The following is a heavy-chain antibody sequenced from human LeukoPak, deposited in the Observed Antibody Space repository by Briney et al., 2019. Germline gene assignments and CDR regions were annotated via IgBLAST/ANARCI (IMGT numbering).Heavy chain of an antibody. J-gene: IGHJ4*02. D-gene: IGHD4-17*01. Sequence: GGSLRLSCAASGFTFSSYGMHWVRQAPGKGLEWVAFIRYDGSNKYYADSVKGRFTISRDNSKNTLYLQMNSLRAEDTAVYYCAKDRDGDWGDYWAREPWSPSPQ. CDR2: IRYDGSNK. V-gene: IGHV3-30*02. CDR1: GFTFSSYG. CDR3: AKDRDGDWGDY.